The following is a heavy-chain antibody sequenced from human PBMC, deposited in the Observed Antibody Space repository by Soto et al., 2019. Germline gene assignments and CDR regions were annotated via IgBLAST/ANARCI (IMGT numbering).Heavy chain of an antibody. CDR3: ANPGYCSSTSCSSI. D-gene: IGHD2-2*01. V-gene: IGHV3-15*07. Sequence: PGGSLRLSCAASGFTFSNAWMNWVRQAPGKGLEWVGRIKSKTDGGTTDYADPVKGRFTIARDNAKNTLYLQMNSLRAEDTAVYYCANPGYCSSTSCSSIWGQGTMVTVSS. CDR2: IKSKTDGGTT. J-gene: IGHJ3*02. CDR1: GFTFSNAW.